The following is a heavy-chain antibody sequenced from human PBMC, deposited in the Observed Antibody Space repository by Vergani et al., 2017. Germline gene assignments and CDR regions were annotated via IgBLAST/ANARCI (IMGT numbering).Heavy chain of an antibody. CDR3: ARRXCSGGSCWYNWFDP. Sequence: EVQLVESGGGLVQPGGSLRLSCATSGFTFSSYWMSWVRQAPGKGLEWVANIKQDGSEKYYVDSVKGRFTISRDNAKNSLYLQMNSLRAEDTAVYYCARRXCSGGSCWYNWFDPWGQGTLVTVSS. CDR1: GFTFSSYW. CDR2: IKQDGSEK. V-gene: IGHV3-7*01. D-gene: IGHD2-15*01. J-gene: IGHJ5*02.